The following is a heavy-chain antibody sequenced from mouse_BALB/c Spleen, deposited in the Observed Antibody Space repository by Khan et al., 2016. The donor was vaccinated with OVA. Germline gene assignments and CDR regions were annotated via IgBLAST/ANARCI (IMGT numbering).Heavy chain of an antibody. J-gene: IGHJ3*01. CDR3: ASHLTGSVAY. Sequence: EVQLQESGGDLMKPGGSLKLSCAASGFTFSTYGMSWVRQTPDKSLEWVATINSGGYSTYYPDSVQGRFTVSRNNARNTLYLQMSSLKSEDTAMYYCASHLTGSVAYWGQGTLVTVSA. V-gene: IGHV5-6*01. D-gene: IGHD4-1*01. CDR1: GFTFSTYG. CDR2: INSGGYST.